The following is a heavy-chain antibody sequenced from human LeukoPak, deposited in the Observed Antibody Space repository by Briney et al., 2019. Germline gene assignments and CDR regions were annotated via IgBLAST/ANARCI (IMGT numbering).Heavy chain of an antibody. V-gene: IGHV4-34*01. CDR2: INHSGST. J-gene: IGHJ4*02. Sequence: SETLSLTCAVYGGSFSGYYWSWIRQPPGKGLEWIGEINHSGSTNYNPSLKSRVTTSVDTSKNHFSLKLSSVTAADTAVYYCARLAPMVDYWGQGTLVTVSS. D-gene: IGHD3-10*01. CDR1: GGSFSGYY. CDR3: ARLAPMVDY.